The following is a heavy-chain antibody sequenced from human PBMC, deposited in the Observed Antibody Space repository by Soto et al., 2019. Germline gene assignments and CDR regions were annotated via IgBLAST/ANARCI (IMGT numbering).Heavy chain of an antibody. J-gene: IGHJ3*02. CDR2: MSGDGGRT. CDR3: AARFDSGGWYNGAFDI. CDR1: GFKCSSYA. Sequence: GSQRLCWAASGFKCSSYAVNWVRQDPGKGLEWVSGMSGDGGRTYYADSVKGRFTISRDNFKNTLFLQMNSLRAEDTAVYFCAARFDSGGWYNGAFDILVQGTMVTV. D-gene: IGHD6-19*01. V-gene: IGHV3-23*01.